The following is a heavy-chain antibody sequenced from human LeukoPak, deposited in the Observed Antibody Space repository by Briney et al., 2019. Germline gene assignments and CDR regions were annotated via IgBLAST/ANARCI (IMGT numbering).Heavy chain of an antibody. D-gene: IGHD3-22*01. Sequence: NSSETLSLTCTVSGGSISSGDYYWSWIRQPPGKGLEWIAYMYYSGSTYYNPSLKSRVTMSADTSKNQLSLKLSSVTAADTAVYYCARPYYYDSRIDPWGRGTLVTVSS. CDR3: ARPYYYDSRIDP. CDR1: GGSISSGDYY. V-gene: IGHV4-30-4*01. J-gene: IGHJ5*02. CDR2: MYYSGST.